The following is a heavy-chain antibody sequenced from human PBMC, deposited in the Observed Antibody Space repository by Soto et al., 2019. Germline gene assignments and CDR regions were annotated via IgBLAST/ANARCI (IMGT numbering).Heavy chain of an antibody. CDR3: ARAYNWNSAGYYYGMDV. J-gene: IGHJ6*02. CDR2: IYSGGST. CDR1: GFTVSSNY. Sequence: PGGSLRLSCAASGFTVSSNYMSWVRQAPGKGLEWVSVIYSGGSTYYADSVKGRFTISRDNSKNTLYLQMNSLRAEDTAVYYCARAYNWNSAGYYYGMDVWGQGTTVTVSS. V-gene: IGHV3-53*01. D-gene: IGHD1-7*01.